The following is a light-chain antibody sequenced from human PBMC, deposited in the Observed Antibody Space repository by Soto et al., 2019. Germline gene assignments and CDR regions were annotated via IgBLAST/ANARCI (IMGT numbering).Light chain of an antibody. CDR1: SSNIGAGYD. J-gene: IGLJ1*01. Sequence: QSVLTQPPSVSGAPGQRVTISCTGSSSNIGAGYDVHWYQQLPGTAPKLLIYANSNRPSGVPVRFSGYKSGTSASLAITGLQADDEADYYCQSYDSSLSLYVFGTGTKVTVL. V-gene: IGLV1-40*01. CDR3: QSYDSSLSLYV. CDR2: ANS.